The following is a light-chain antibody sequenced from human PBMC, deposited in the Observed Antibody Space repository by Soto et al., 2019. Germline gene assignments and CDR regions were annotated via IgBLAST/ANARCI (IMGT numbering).Light chain of an antibody. CDR3: QQYNNWSRK. CDR2: GAS. CDR1: QSVSSN. Sequence: VIAQSGASVYVCAGGITKLNCRASQSVSSNLAWYQQKPGQAPRLLIYGASTRATGIPARFSVSGSGTGFTLTFSVLASEEFAFYDCQQYNNWSRKFGKGTKVDI. J-gene: IGKJ1*01. V-gene: IGKV3-15*01.